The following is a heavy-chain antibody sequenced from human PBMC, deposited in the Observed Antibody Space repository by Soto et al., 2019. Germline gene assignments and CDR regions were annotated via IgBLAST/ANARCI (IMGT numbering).Heavy chain of an antibody. J-gene: IGHJ5*02. CDR1: GYTFTSYY. Sequence: ASVKVSCKASGYTFTSYYMHWVRQAPGQGLEWMGIINPSGGSTSYAQKFQGRVTMTRDTSTSTVYMELSSLRSEDTAVYYCARNKGRYCSGGSCYPRYNWFDPWGQGTLVTVSS. V-gene: IGHV1-46*03. CDR3: ARNKGRYCSGGSCYPRYNWFDP. D-gene: IGHD2-15*01. CDR2: INPSGGST.